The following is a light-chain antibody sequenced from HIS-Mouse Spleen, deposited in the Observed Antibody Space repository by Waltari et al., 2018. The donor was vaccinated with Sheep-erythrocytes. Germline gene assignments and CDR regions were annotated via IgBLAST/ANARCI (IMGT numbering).Light chain of an antibody. CDR3: SSYAGSNNWV. J-gene: IGLJ3*02. Sequence: QSALTQPPSASGSPGQSVTISCTGTSSDVGGSNYVSWYQQHPGKAPKLMIYDVSKRPSGVPDRFSGSRSGNTASLTGSGLQAEDEADYYCSSYAGSNNWVFGGGTKLTVL. V-gene: IGLV2-8*01. CDR2: DVS. CDR1: SSDVGGSNY.